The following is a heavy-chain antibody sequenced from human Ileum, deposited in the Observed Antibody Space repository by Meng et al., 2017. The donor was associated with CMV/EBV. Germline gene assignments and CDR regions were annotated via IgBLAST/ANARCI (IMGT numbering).Heavy chain of an antibody. V-gene: IGHV1-8*01. Sequence: ASVKVSCKASGYTLTHYDINWVRQATGQGLEWMGWMNPNSGNTSYAQKFQGRVTMTRNTSISTAYMDLSSLRSDDTAVYFCARGVYFVLSLDYFGLDDWGQGTMVTVSS. CDR1: GYTLTHYD. CDR2: MNPNSGNT. J-gene: IGHJ6*02. CDR3: ARGVYFVLSLDYFGLDD. D-gene: IGHD3-9*01.